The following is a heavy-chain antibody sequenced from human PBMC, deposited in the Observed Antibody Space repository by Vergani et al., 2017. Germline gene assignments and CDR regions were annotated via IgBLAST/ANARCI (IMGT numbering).Heavy chain of an antibody. V-gene: IGHV3-23*01. CDR3: TTDPSPLRN. J-gene: IGHJ4*02. CDR1: GFTFSSYA. Sequence: EVQLLESGGGLVQPGGSLRLSCAASGFTFSSYAMSWVRQAPGKGLEWVSAISGSGGSTYYADSVKGRFTISRDNSKNTLYLQMNSLKTEDTAVYYCTTDPSPLRNWGQGTLVTVSS. CDR2: ISGSGGST. D-gene: IGHD3-16*01.